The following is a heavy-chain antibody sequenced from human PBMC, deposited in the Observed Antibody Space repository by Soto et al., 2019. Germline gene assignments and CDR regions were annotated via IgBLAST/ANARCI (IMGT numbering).Heavy chain of an antibody. J-gene: IGHJ6*02. CDR3: ARSSAYYFAGGYGMDV. CDR2: ISAYNGNT. D-gene: IGHD3-22*01. V-gene: IGHV1-18*01. CDR1: GYTFTSYG. Sequence: ASVKVSCKASGYTFTSYGISWVRQAPGQGLEWMGWISAYNGNTNYAQKLQGRVTMTTDTSTSTAYMELRSLRSDDTAVYYCARSSAYYFAGGYGMDVWGQGTTVTVSS.